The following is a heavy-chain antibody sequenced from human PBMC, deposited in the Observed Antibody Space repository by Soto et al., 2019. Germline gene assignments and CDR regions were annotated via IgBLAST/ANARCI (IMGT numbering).Heavy chain of an antibody. J-gene: IGHJ4*02. V-gene: IGHV3-74*01. CDR1: GFPFSGSW. Sequence: EVQLVESGGGLVQSGGSLRLSCAASGFPFSGSWMNWVRQAPGKVLVWVSRINGDGSGTSYADFVNCRFTISRDDVKNTLFLQMNGLRVEDTAIYYCARLIFGSWTANDYWGQGTLVTVSS. CDR3: ARLIFGSWTANDY. CDR2: INGDGSGT. D-gene: IGHD3-10*01.